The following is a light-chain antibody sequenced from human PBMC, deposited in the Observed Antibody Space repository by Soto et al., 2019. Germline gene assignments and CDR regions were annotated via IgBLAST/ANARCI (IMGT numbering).Light chain of an antibody. CDR1: QSVSANF. V-gene: IGKV3-20*01. Sequence: EIVLTQSPGTLSLSPGERATLSCRASQSVSANFVAWYQQKPGQPPRLFIYAASGRAAGIPDQFSGSGSGTDFTRTISRLEPEDFAVYYFQQHGSSPYTFAQGTKLEI. CDR3: QQHGSSPYT. CDR2: AAS. J-gene: IGKJ2*01.